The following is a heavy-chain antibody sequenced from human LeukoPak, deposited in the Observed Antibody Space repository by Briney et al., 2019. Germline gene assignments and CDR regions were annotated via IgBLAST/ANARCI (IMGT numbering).Heavy chain of an antibody. CDR3: ARVNFRDYRGYTWFEP. CDR1: GVTFGDYA. Sequence: GGSLRLSCKGSGVTFGDYAVTWFRQAPGKGLEWVGFVRTKTHGGAPQTAASVKGRFNVSRDDSEGIAYLQMTSLRTEDTAMYYCARVNFRDYRGYTWFEPWGQGTLVTVSS. V-gene: IGHV3-49*03. CDR2: VRTKTHGGAP. J-gene: IGHJ5*02. D-gene: IGHD3-10*01.